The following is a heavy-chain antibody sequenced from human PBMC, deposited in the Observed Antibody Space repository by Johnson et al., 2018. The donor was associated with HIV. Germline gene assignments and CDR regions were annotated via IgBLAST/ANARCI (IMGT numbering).Heavy chain of an antibody. CDR2: ISYDGSTK. Sequence: VQLVESGGGVVQPGRSLRLSCAGSGFTFSSYAFHWVRQAPGKGLEWVAVISYDGSTKYYADSAKVRSTTSRDNSKNTLYRQMNGLRADDTAVYYCAKNGGVGGGSSNGAFDIWGEGTMVTVSS. CDR3: AKNGGVGGGSSNGAFDI. V-gene: IGHV3-30*04. D-gene: IGHD2-15*01. CDR1: GFTFSSYA. J-gene: IGHJ3*02.